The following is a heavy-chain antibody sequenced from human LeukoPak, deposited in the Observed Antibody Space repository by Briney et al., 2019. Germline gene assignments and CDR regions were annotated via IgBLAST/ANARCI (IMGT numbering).Heavy chain of an antibody. J-gene: IGHJ4*02. Sequence: GASVKVSCKASGYTFTGYYMHWVRQAPGQGLEWMGWINPNSGGTNYAQEFQGRVTMTRDTSISTAYMELSRLRSDDTAVYYCARRTSLGGVPLDYWGQGTLVTVSS. D-gene: IGHD2-8*02. CDR3: ARRTSLGGVPLDY. CDR1: GYTFTGYY. CDR2: INPNSGGT. V-gene: IGHV1-2*02.